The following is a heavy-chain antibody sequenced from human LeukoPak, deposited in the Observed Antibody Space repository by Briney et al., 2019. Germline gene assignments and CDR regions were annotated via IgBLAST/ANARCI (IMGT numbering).Heavy chain of an antibody. J-gene: IGHJ5*02. D-gene: IGHD1-1*01. CDR2: INHSGST. Sequence: SETLSLTCAVYGGSFSGYYWSWIRQPPGKGLEWIGEINHSGSTNYNPSLKSRVTISVDTSKNQFSLKLSSVTAADTAVYYCARSPGYRTPSGWSDPWGQGTLVTVSS. CDR3: ARSPGYRTPSGWSDP. CDR1: GGSFSGYY. V-gene: IGHV4-34*01.